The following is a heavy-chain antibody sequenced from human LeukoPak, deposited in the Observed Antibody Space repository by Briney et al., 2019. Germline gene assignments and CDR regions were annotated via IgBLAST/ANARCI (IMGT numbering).Heavy chain of an antibody. J-gene: IGHJ6*03. CDR1: GFTFSNNA. CDR2: IRSKTYGGAI. V-gene: IGHV3-49*04. CDR3: ARDQLGGDPDDYYYYYMDV. Sequence: GGSLRLSCAASGFTFSNNAMGWVRQGPGKGLEWVGFIRSKTYGGAIEYAASVKGRFTISRDDSKGIAYLQMNSLKTEDTAVYYCARDQLGGDPDDYYYYYMDVWGKGTTVTVSS. D-gene: IGHD4-17*01.